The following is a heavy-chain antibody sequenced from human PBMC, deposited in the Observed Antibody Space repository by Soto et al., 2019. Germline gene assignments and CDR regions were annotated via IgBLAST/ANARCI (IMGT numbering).Heavy chain of an antibody. V-gene: IGHV4-31*02. J-gene: IGHJ4*02. CDR1: GDSVNRGGYY. CDR2: TYFSGST. CDR3: AKNLPRTGRFDY. Sequence: PSETLSLTCTVSGDSVNRGGYYWSWIRQHPGKGLEWIGHTYFSGSTHCNPSLNSRTTISVDRSRNQFSLQVNSVTAADTAVYYCAKNLPRTGRFDYWGQGTVVTVSS.